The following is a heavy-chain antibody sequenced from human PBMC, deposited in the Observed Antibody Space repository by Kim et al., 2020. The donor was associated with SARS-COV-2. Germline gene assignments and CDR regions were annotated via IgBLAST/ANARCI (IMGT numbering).Heavy chain of an antibody. CDR3: SSTRRDIVRRRGMDV. J-gene: IGHJ6*02. CDR1: GGSFSGYY. D-gene: IGHD2-8*01. Sequence: SETLSLTCAVYGGSFSGYYWSWIRQPPGKGLEWIGEINHSGSTNYNPSLKSRVTITVDTSKNQFSLKLSSVTAADTAVYYCSSTRRDIVRRRGMDVWGQG. CDR2: INHSGST. V-gene: IGHV4-34*01.